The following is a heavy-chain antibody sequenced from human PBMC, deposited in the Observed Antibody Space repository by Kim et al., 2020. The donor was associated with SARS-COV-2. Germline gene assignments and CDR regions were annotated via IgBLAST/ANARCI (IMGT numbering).Heavy chain of an antibody. CDR1: GFTFSNAW. CDR2: IKSKTDGGTT. V-gene: IGHV3-15*01. J-gene: IGHJ4*02. CDR3: TTDISVVPAHEPDY. D-gene: IGHD2-2*01. Sequence: GGSLRLSCAASGFTFSNAWMSWVRQAPGKGLEWVGRIKSKTDGGTTDYAAPVKGRFTISRDDSKNTLYLQMNSLKTEDTAVYYCTTDISVVPAHEPDYWGQGTLVTVSS.